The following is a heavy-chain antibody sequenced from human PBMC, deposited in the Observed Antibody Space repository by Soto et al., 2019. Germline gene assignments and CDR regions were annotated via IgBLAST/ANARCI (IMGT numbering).Heavy chain of an antibody. D-gene: IGHD2-2*01. V-gene: IGHV3-23*01. CDR2: ISGSGGST. J-gene: IGHJ4*02. CDR3: AKGVWDIVLVPAALVFDY. Sequence: PGGSLRLSCAASGFTFSSYAMSWVRQAPGKGLEWVSAISGSGGSTYYADSVKGRFTISRDNSKNTLYLQMNSLRAEDTAVYYCAKGVWDIVLVPAALVFDYWGQGTLVTVSS. CDR1: GFTFSSYA.